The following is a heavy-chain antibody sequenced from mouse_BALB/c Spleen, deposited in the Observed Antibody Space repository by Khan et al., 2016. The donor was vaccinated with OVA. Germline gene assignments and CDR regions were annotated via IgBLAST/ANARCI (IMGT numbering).Heavy chain of an antibody. CDR3: ARNSYMYDFTY. CDR2: IRSGGST. CDR1: GFSLTTYG. J-gene: IGHJ3*01. Sequence: QVQLKQSGPGLVQPSQSLSITCTVSGFSLTTYGIHWIRQSPGKGLEWLGVIRSGGSTDYNAAFISRLNITKDNSKSQVFFKMNSLQAADTAIYYCARNSYMYDFTYWGQGTLVTVSA. D-gene: IGHD2-14*01. V-gene: IGHV2-2*01.